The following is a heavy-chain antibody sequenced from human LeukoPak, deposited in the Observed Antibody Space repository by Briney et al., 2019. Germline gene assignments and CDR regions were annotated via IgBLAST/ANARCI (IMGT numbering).Heavy chain of an antibody. CDR3: AREVEATPYYFDY. D-gene: IGHD1-26*01. CDR1: GYSISSGYY. CDR2: ICHSGST. J-gene: IGHJ4*02. Sequence: SETLSLTCTVSGYSISSGYYWGWIRQPPGKGLEWIGSICHSGSTYYNPSLKSRVTISVDTSKNQFSLKLSSVTAADTAVYYCAREVEATPYYFDYWGQGTLVTVSS. V-gene: IGHV4-38-2*02.